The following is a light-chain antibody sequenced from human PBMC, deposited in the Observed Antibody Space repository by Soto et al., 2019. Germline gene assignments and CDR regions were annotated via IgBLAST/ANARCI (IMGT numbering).Light chain of an antibody. CDR2: DAS. J-gene: IGKJ4*01. Sequence: ETVLTQSPATLSLSPGERATLSCRASQSVSSYLAWYQQKPGQAPRLLIYDASNRATGIPARFSGSGSGTDFTLTISSLEPEDFAVYYCQQRSNWDTFGGGTKVEIK. CDR1: QSVSSY. V-gene: IGKV3-11*01. CDR3: QQRSNWDT.